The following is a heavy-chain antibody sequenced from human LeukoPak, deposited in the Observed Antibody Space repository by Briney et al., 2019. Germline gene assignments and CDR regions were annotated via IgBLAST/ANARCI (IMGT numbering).Heavy chain of an antibody. Sequence: GASVKVSCKASGYTFASYGISWVRQAPGQGLEWMGWISAYNDNTKYAQNLQGRVTMTTDTFTSTAYMELRSLTSDDTALYYCARDTARITTPGGPDYWGQGTLVTVSS. J-gene: IGHJ4*02. CDR1: GYTFASYG. D-gene: IGHD6-13*01. CDR3: ARDTARITTPGGPDY. CDR2: ISAYNDNT. V-gene: IGHV1-18*01.